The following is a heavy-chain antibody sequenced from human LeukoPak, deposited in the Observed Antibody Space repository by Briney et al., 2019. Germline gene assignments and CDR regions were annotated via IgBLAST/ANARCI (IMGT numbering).Heavy chain of an antibody. V-gene: IGHV3-21*04. CDR3: AKDGDYGASADYIDY. J-gene: IGHJ4*02. Sequence: GGSLRLSCAASGFTFSSYSMNWVRQAPGKGLEWVSSISSSSSYIYYADSVKGRFTISRDNAKNSLYLQMNSLRAEDTAVYYCAKDGDYGASADYIDYWGQGTLVTVSS. D-gene: IGHD4/OR15-4a*01. CDR1: GFTFSSYS. CDR2: ISSSSSYI.